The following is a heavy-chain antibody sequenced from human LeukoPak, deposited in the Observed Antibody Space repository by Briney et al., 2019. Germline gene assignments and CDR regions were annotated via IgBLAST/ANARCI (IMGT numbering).Heavy chain of an antibody. D-gene: IGHD3-22*01. Sequence: PGGSLRLSCAASGFTFSSYAMSWVRQAPGKGLEWVSAISGSGGSTYYADSVKGRFTISRDNAKNPLYLQMNSLRAEDTAVYYCAREYYYDSSGYRLFDAFDIWGQGTMVTVSS. CDR1: GFTFSSYA. CDR2: ISGSGGST. J-gene: IGHJ3*02. V-gene: IGHV3-23*01. CDR3: AREYYYDSSGYRLFDAFDI.